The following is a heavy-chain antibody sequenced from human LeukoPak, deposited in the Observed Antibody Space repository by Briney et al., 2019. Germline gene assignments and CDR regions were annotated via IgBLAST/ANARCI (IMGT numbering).Heavy chain of an antibody. CDR3: ARRCSSISCFQY. CDR2: IYYIGST. Sequence: SETLSLTCTVSGGSISSNSYYWGWIRQPPGKGLEWVGNIYYIGSTSYNPSLKSRVTISVDTSKNQFSLKLSSVTAADTAVYYCARRCSSISCFQYWGQGTLVTVSS. D-gene: IGHD2-2*01. J-gene: IGHJ4*02. V-gene: IGHV4-39*01. CDR1: GGSISSNSYY.